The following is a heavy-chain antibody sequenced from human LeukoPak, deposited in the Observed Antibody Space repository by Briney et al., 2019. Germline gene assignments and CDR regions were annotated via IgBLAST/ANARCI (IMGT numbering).Heavy chain of an antibody. CDR1: GFTFSSYS. CDR3: ARDSDTAMDYFDY. Sequence: PGGSLRLSCAVSGFTFSSYSTNWVRQAPGKGLGWVSSISSSSSTIYYADSVKGRFTISRANAKNSLYLQMNSLRDEDTAVYYCARDSDTAMDYFDYWGQGTLVTVSS. CDR2: ISSSSSTI. D-gene: IGHD5-18*01. J-gene: IGHJ4*02. V-gene: IGHV3-48*02.